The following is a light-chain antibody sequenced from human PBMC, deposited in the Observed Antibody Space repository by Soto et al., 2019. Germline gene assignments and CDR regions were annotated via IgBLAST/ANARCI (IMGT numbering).Light chain of an antibody. Sequence: ESVVTQSPATLSLSPGERATLSCRASQDVSRYLAWYQQKPGQSPRLLIYDASNRATGVPARFSGSGSGTDFTLTISSLEPEDFAVYYCQQYVRAPWTFGQGTKVEIK. J-gene: IGKJ1*01. V-gene: IGKV3-11*01. CDR1: QDVSRY. CDR3: QQYVRAPWT. CDR2: DAS.